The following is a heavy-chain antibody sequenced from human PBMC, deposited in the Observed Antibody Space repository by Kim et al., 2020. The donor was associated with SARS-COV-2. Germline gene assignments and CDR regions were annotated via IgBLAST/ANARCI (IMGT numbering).Heavy chain of an antibody. CDR3: ARGMRPGTKNCSGGSCYLKWFDP. Sequence: SETLSLTCAVYGGSFSGYYWSWIRQPPGKGLEWIGEINHSGSTNYNPSLKSRVTISVDTSKNQFSLKLSSVTAADTAVYYCARGMRPGTKNCSGGSCYLKWFDPWGQGTLVTVSS. V-gene: IGHV4-34*01. J-gene: IGHJ5*02. CDR1: GGSFSGYY. CDR2: INHSGST. D-gene: IGHD2-15*01.